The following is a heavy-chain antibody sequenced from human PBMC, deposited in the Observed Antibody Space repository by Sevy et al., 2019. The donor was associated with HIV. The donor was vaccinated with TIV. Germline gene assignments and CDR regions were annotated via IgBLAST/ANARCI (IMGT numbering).Heavy chain of an antibody. V-gene: IGHV1-24*01. Sequence: ASVKVSCKVSGYTLNQLSMHWVRQAPGKGLEWMRSFDPEDGERFYAQKFQGRVTMTEDTSTDTAYMELSSLRSEDTAVYYCATTKDYYESSGCPFDYWGQGTLVTVSS. J-gene: IGHJ4*02. CDR1: GYTLNQLS. CDR2: FDPEDGER. CDR3: ATTKDYYESSGCPFDY. D-gene: IGHD3-22*01.